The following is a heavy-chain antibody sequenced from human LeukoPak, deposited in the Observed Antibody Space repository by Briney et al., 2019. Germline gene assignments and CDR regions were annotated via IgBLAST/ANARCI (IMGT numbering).Heavy chain of an antibody. D-gene: IGHD6-19*01. CDR2: ISSSSSNI. V-gene: IGHV3-48*01. J-gene: IGHJ4*02. CDR1: GFTFSSYS. Sequence: GGSLRLSCAASGFTFSSYSMNWDRQAPGKGLEWVSYISSSSSNIDYADSVKGRFTISRDNAKDSLYLQMNSLRAEDTAVYYCARAGGWYVQDYWGQGTLVTVSS. CDR3: ARAGGWYVQDY.